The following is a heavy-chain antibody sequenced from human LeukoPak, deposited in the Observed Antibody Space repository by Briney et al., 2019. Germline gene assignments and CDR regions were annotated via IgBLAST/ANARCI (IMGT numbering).Heavy chain of an antibody. V-gene: IGHV3-21*04. J-gene: IGHJ4*02. CDR3: ARGGGPTVTTQSSIDY. CDR2: ISSSSGYI. D-gene: IGHD4-17*01. CDR1: GFTFNSYS. Sequence: GGSLRLSCAASGFTFNSYSMNWVRQTPGKGLEWVSSISSSSGYINYADSVKGRFTASRDNAKNSLYLQMNSLRAEDTAVYYCARGGGPTVTTQSSIDYWGQGTLVTVSS.